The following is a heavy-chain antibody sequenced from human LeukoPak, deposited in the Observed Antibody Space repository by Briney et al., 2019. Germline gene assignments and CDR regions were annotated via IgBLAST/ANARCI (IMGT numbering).Heavy chain of an antibody. CDR3: KITYYDFWSGRGYFDY. Sequence: PSETLSLTCTVSGGSISSSGYYWDWIRQPPGKGLEWIGSIYSSGSTYYNPSLKSRVTISVDMSKNQFSLKLNSVTAADTAVYYCKITYYDFWSGRGYFDYWGQGTLVTVSS. J-gene: IGHJ4*02. CDR1: GGSISSSGYY. CDR2: IYSSGST. V-gene: IGHV4-39*01. D-gene: IGHD3-3*01.